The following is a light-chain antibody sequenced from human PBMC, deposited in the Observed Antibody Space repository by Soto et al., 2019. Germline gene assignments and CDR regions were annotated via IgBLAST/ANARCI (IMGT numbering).Light chain of an antibody. CDR3: CSHTISGSGTPV. Sequence: QSALTQPPSVSGSPGQSVTMSCTGTRYDVGGYNYVSWYQQHPGKAPKVIIYEVDKRPSGVSDRFSGSKSGYTASLTVSGLLPEDEAHYYCCSHTISGSGTPVFGGGTKLTVL. V-gene: IGLV2-8*01. J-gene: IGLJ2*01. CDR2: EVD. CDR1: RYDVGGYNY.